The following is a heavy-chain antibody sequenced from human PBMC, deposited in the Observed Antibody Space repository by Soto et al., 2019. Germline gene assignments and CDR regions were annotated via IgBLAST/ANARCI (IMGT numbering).Heavy chain of an antibody. Sequence: QITLRESGPTRVKPTQTLTLTCTFSGFSLSARPVAVGWIRQPPGKALERLALIYWDDDKPYSPSLMSRLTITKDTSKNQVVLTMTNMDPLDTAIYYCVHRAGIDGNWNGGYFDYWGQGALVTVSS. CDR3: VHRAGIDGNWNGGYFDY. CDR1: GFSLSARPVA. CDR2: IYWDDDK. D-gene: IGHD1-1*01. V-gene: IGHV2-5*02. J-gene: IGHJ4*02.